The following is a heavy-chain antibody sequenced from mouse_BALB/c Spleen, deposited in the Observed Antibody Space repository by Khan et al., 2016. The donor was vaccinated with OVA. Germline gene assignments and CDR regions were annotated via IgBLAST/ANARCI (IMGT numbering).Heavy chain of an antibody. CDR2: ISNGGGST. CDR1: GFTFSDYY. Sequence: EVELVESGGGLVQPGGSLKLSCATSGFTFSDYYMYWVRQTPEKRLEWVAYISNGGGSTYYPDTVKGRFTISRDNAKQTLYLQMSRLKSEDTAMYYCARQLYGAMDHWGQGTSVTVSS. V-gene: IGHV5-12*02. D-gene: IGHD2-12*01. CDR3: ARQLYGAMDH. J-gene: IGHJ4*01.